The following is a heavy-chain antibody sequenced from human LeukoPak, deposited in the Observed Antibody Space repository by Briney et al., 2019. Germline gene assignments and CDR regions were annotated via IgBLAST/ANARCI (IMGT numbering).Heavy chain of an antibody. D-gene: IGHD2-2*01. CDR3: LVGHYSDS. V-gene: IGHV3-15*01. Sequence: PGGSLRLSCAASGITLSSAWMNWVRQAPGKRLEWVGHIKSKADGGTTDYGAPVQGRFTISRDDSKNTLYLQMNSLKTEDTAVYHCLVGHYSDSWGQGTLVTVSS. J-gene: IGHJ4*02. CDR2: IKSKADGGTT. CDR1: GITLSSAW.